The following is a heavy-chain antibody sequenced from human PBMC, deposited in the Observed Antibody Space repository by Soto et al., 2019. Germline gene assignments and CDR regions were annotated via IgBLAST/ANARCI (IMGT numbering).Heavy chain of an antibody. V-gene: IGHV4-59*01. CDR1: GGSISSYY. D-gene: IGHD1-7*01. CDR2: IYYSGST. CDR3: ARAGTTQYYYYYYYMDV. J-gene: IGHJ6*03. Sequence: SETLSLTCTVSGGSISSYYWSWIRQPPGKGLEWIGYIYYSGSTNYNPSLKSRVTISVDTSKNQFSLKLSSVTAADTAVYYCARAGTTQYYYYYYYMDVWGKGTTVTVSS.